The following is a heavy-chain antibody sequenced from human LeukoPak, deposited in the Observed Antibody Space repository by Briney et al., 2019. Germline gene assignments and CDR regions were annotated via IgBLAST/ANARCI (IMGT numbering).Heavy chain of an antibody. CDR2: ISSSGNTI. J-gene: IGHJ5*02. V-gene: IGHV3-11*01. CDR3: ARDFRAAFDP. Sequence: GVSLRLSCAASGFTFSDYYMGWIRQAPGKGLEWVSYISSSGNTIYYADSVKGRFTISRDNAKNSLYLQMNSLRAEDTAVYYCARDFRAAFDPWGQGTLVTVSS. D-gene: IGHD3-10*01. CDR1: GFTFSDYY.